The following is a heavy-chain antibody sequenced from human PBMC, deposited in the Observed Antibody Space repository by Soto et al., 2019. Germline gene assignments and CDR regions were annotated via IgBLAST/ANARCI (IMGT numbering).Heavy chain of an antibody. CDR3: TTEMTWYNWNYGLYNWFDP. V-gene: IGHV3-15*01. Sequence: PRGSLRLSCAASVFTFSNAWMSWVRQAPGKGLEWVGRIKSKTDGGTTDYAAPVKGRFTISRDDSKNTLYLQMNSLKTEDTAVYYCTTEMTWYNWNYGLYNWFDPWGQGTLVTVSS. D-gene: IGHD1-7*01. J-gene: IGHJ5*02. CDR2: IKSKTDGGTT. CDR1: VFTFSNAW.